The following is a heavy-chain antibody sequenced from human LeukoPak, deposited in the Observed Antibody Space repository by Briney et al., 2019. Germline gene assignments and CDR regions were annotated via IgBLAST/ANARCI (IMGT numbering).Heavy chain of an antibody. Sequence: PSETLSLTCAVYGGSFSGYYWGWIRRPPGKGLEWIGEINHSGSTNYNPSLKSRVTISVDTSKNQFSLKLSSVTAADTAVYYCARGRRLLLWFGTGNDTSRSYYFDYWGQGTLVTVSS. CDR2: INHSGST. V-gene: IGHV4-34*01. J-gene: IGHJ4*02. D-gene: IGHD3-10*01. CDR1: GGSFSGYY. CDR3: ARGRRLLLWFGTGNDTSRSYYFDY.